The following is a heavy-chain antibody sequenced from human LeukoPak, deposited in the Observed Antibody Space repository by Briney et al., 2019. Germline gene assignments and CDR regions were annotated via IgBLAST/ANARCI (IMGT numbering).Heavy chain of an antibody. CDR1: GGSISSYY. J-gene: IGHJ3*02. CDR3: ARGIKATTGPYDAFTI. Sequence: SETLSLTCTVSGGSISSYYWSWIRQPAGKGLEWIGRIYTSGSTNYNPSLKSRVTMSVDTSKNQFSLKLSSVTAADTAVYYCARGIKATTGPYDAFTIWGQGTMVTVSS. D-gene: IGHD1-1*01. CDR2: IYTSGST. V-gene: IGHV4-4*07.